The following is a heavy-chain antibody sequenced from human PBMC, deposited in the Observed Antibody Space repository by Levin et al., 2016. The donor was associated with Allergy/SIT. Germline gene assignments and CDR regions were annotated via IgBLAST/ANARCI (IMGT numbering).Heavy chain of an antibody. J-gene: IGHJ3*01. CDR3: VKGDSGSYSTPDAFDV. V-gene: IGHV3-9*01. CDR1: GFTFDDYA. CDR2: FSWNSDSGIT. Sequence: SLKISCATSGFTFDDYAMHWVRQPPGKGLEWVSGFSWNSDSGITGYADSVKGRFTISRDNAKKSLHLQMNSLRPEDTALYYCVKGDSGSYSTPDAFDVWGPGTMVTVSS. D-gene: IGHD1-26*01.